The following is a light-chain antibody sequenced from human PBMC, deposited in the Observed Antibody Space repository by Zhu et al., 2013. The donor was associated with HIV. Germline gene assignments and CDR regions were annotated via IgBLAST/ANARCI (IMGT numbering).Light chain of an antibody. J-gene: IGKJ2*01. V-gene: IGKV1-27*01. CDR3: QQANSLVTMYT. Sequence: DIQMTQSPSSLSASVGDRVTITCRASQGIRNYLSWYQQKPGKVPKLLIYAASTLQSGVPSRFSGSGSGTDFTLTISSLQPEDVATYYCQQANSLVTMYTFGQGTNLEIK. CDR2: AAS. CDR1: QGIRNY.